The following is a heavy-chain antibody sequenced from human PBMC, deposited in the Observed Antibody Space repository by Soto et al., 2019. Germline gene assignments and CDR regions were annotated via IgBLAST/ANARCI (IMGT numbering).Heavy chain of an antibody. CDR1: GGSVSSGSYY. CDR2: IYYSGST. CDR3: ARAVGYYDSSGYPSEFDY. V-gene: IGHV4-61*01. Sequence: SETLSLTCTVSGGSVSSGSYYWSWIRQPPGKGLEWIGYIYYSGSTNYNPSLKSRVTISVDTSKNQFSLKLSSVTAADTAVYYCARAVGYYDSSGYPSEFDYWGQGTLVTVSS. D-gene: IGHD3-22*01. J-gene: IGHJ4*02.